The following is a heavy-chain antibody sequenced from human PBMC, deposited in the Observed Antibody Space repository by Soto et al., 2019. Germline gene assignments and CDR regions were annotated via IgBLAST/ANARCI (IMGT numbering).Heavy chain of an antibody. CDR1: GGSISSGGYY. V-gene: IGHV4-31*03. CDR2: IYYSGST. D-gene: IGHD4-17*01. CDR3: ARDGYGDPNWFDP. J-gene: IGHJ5*02. Sequence: QVQLQESGPGLVKPSQTLSLTCTVSGGSISSGGYYWSWIRQHPGKGLEWIGYIYYSGSTYYNPSLKSRVTISVDTSKNPFSLKLSSVTAADTAVYYCARDGYGDPNWFDPWGQGTLVTVSS.